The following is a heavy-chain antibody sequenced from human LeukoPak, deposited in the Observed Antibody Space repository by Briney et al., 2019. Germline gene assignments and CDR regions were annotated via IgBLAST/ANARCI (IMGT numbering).Heavy chain of an antibody. Sequence: GGSLRLSCAASGFTFSSYAMHWVRQAPGKGLEWVAVISYDGSNKYYADSVKGRFTISRDNSKNSLYLQMNSLRAEDTAVYYCARALRISDYYGMDVWGQGTTVTDSS. CDR3: ARALRISDYYGMDV. J-gene: IGHJ6*02. CDR2: ISYDGSNK. CDR1: GFTFSSYA. V-gene: IGHV3-30-3*01. D-gene: IGHD2-15*01.